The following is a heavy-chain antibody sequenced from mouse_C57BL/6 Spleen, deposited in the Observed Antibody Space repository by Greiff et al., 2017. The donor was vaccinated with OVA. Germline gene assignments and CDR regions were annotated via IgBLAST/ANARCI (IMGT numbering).Heavy chain of an antibody. CDR1: GFTFSSYA. CDR3: TRDARYGSLFAY. Sequence: EVKVVESGEGLVKPGGSLKLSCAASGFTFSSYAMSWVRQTPEKRLEWVAYISSGGDYIYYADTVKGRFTISRDNARNTLYLQMSSLKSEDTAMDYCTRDARYGSLFAYWGQGTLVTVSA. D-gene: IGHD1-1*01. CDR2: ISSGGDYI. V-gene: IGHV5-9-1*02. J-gene: IGHJ3*01.